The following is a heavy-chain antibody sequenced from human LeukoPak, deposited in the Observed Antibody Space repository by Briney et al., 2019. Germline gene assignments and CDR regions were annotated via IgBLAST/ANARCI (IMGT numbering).Heavy chain of an antibody. D-gene: IGHD5-18*01. V-gene: IGHV1-46*01. CDR3: ARGSVEKLWSSYYYYGMDV. Sequence: ASVKVSCKASGYTFTSYYMHWVRQAPGQGLEWMGIINPSGGSTNYAQKFQGRVTITADESTSTAYMELSSLRSEDTAVYYCARGSVEKLWSSYYYYGMDVWGQGTTVTVSS. J-gene: IGHJ6*02. CDR2: INPSGGST. CDR1: GYTFTSYY.